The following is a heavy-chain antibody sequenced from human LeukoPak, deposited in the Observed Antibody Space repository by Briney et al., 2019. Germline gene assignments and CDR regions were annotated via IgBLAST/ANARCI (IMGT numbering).Heavy chain of an antibody. CDR1: GFTFSSYS. CDR2: ISSSSSYI. V-gene: IGHV3-21*01. CDR3: ARDPAYGSGSSYNWFDP. Sequence: PGGPLRLSCAASGFTFSSYSMNWVRQAPGKGLEWVSSISSSSSYIYYADSVKGRFTISRDNAKNSLYLQMNSLRAEDTAVYYCARDPAYGSGSSYNWFDPWGQGTLVTVSS. D-gene: IGHD3-10*01. J-gene: IGHJ5*02.